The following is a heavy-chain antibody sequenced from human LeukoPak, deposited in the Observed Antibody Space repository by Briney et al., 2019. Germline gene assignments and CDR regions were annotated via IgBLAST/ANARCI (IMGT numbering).Heavy chain of an antibody. Sequence: GGSLRLSCAASGLSFDEYAMHWVRQAPGKGLEWVSLISGDGAKTYYADSVKGRFTISRDNSKTSLYLQMNSLRTEDTALYCCTKDRYCTTTGCPLDYWGQGTLVTVSS. CDR2: ISGDGAKT. J-gene: IGHJ4*02. D-gene: IGHD2-2*01. CDR3: TKDRYCTTTGCPLDY. CDR1: GLSFDEYA. V-gene: IGHV3-43*02.